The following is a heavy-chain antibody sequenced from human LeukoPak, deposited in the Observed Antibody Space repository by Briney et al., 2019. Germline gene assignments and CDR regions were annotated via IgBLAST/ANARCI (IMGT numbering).Heavy chain of an antibody. CDR2: IYSGGST. CDR1: GFTVSSNY. V-gene: IGHV3-53*01. J-gene: IGHJ4*02. D-gene: IGHD5-12*01. CDR3: AKEPPPRIVATIRTY. Sequence: PGGSLRLSCAASGFTVSSNYMSWVRQAPGKGLEWVSVIYSGGSTYYADSVKGRFTISRDNSKNTLYLQMNSLRAEDTAVYYCAKEPPPRIVATIRTYWGQGTLVTVSS.